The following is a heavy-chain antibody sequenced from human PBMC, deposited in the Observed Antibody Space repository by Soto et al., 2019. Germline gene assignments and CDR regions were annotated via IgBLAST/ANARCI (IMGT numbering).Heavy chain of an antibody. CDR2: ISGGSAAI. Sequence: EVQLVESGGGLVQPGGSLRLSCSASGFTFSSYSMNLVRQAPGKGLEWVSYISGGSAAIYYADSVKGRFTISRDSAKNSVYRPMNSLRDEDKAGYCCARGSEAFDIWGQGTMITVSS. V-gene: IGHV3-48*02. J-gene: IGHJ3*02. CDR1: GFTFSSYS. CDR3: ARGSEAFDI.